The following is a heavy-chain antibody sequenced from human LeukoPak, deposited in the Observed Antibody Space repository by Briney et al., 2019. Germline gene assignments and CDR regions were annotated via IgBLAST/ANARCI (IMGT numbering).Heavy chain of an antibody. V-gene: IGHV4-39*07. CDR1: GGSISSYY. Sequence: SETLSLTCTVSGGSISSYYWSWIRQPPGKGLEWIGSIYYSGSTYYNPSLKSRVTISVDTSKNQFSLKLSSVTAADTAVYYCARDLGYGGNRGWYFDYWGQGTLVTVSS. J-gene: IGHJ4*02. CDR3: ARDLGYGGNRGWYFDY. D-gene: IGHD4-23*01. CDR2: IYYSGST.